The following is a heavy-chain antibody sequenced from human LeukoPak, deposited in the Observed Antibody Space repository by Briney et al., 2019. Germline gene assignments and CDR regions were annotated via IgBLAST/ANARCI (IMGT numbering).Heavy chain of an antibody. D-gene: IGHD6-19*01. V-gene: IGHV3-23*01. CDR3: AKDRQWPVLTRFQRTYFDY. CDR2: ISGSGGST. CDR1: GLTFSSYA. J-gene: IGHJ4*02. Sequence: PGGSLRLSCAASGLTFSSYAMTWVRQAPGKGLEWVSGISGSGGSTYYADSVKGRFTISRDNSKNTLYLQMNSLRAEDTAVYYCAKDRQWPVLTRFQRTYFDYWGQGTLVTVSS.